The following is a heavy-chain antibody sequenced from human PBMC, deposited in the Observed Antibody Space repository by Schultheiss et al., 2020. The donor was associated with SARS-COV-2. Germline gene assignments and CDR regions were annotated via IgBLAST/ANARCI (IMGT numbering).Heavy chain of an antibody. D-gene: IGHD3-9*01. CDR2: ISYDGSNK. CDR1: GFTFSSYG. Sequence: GESLKISCAASGFTFSSYGMHWVRQAPGKGLEWVAVISYDGSNKYYADSVKGRFTISRDNSKNTLYLQMNSLRAEDTAVYYCARDWLHYYYYMDVWGKGTTVTVSS. CDR3: ARDWLHYYYYMDV. J-gene: IGHJ6*03. V-gene: IGHV3-30*03.